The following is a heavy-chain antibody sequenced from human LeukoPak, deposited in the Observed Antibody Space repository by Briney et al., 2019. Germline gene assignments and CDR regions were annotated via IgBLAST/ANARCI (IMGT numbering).Heavy chain of an antibody. J-gene: IGHJ5*02. D-gene: IGHD2-2*02. CDR1: GYTFTTYY. V-gene: IGHV1-46*01. Sequence: ASVKVSCKASGYTFTTYYMHWVRQAPGQGLEWMGVINPSGAITSYAQKFQGRVTMTRDTSTSTVYMELSSLRSEDTAVYYCARGGFVIVPAAISWFDPWGQGTLVTVSS. CDR3: ARGGFVIVPAAISWFDP. CDR2: INPSGAIT.